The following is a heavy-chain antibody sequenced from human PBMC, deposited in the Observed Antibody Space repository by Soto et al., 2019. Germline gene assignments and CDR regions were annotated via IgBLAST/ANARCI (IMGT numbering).Heavy chain of an antibody. CDR2: IYDSGTTY. CDR3: ARAGQWLFGQYYFDY. J-gene: IGHJ4*02. D-gene: IGHD6-19*01. V-gene: IGHV4-34*11. CDR1: GGSFSGYY. Sequence: PSETLSLTCAVYGGSFSGYYWGWIRQPPGKGLEWIGYIYDSGTTYTYFNPSLKSRVTISVDTSKNQFSLKVRSVTAADSAVYYCARAGQWLFGQYYFDYWGQGTLVTVSS.